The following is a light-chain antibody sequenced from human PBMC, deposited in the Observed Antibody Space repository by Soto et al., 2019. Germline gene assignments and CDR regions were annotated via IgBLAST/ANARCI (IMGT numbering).Light chain of an antibody. CDR1: SSNIGAGYD. CDR2: GNI. J-gene: IGLJ2*01. Sequence: QSVLTQPPSVSGAPGQRVTISCTGSSSNIGAGYDIHWYQQLPGTAPKLLIYGNINRPSGVPDRFSGSKSGTSASLAITGLQAEDEADYYCQSYDSSLSGSVVFGGGTKVTV. V-gene: IGLV1-40*01. CDR3: QSYDSSLSGSVV.